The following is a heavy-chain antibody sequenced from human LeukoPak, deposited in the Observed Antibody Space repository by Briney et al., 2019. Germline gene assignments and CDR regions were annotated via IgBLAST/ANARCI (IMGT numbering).Heavy chain of an antibody. CDR2: INHNGST. CDR3: ARGILTDASNYFDY. V-gene: IGHV4-34*01. J-gene: IGHJ4*02. Sequence: SETLSLTCAVYGGSFSGYYWSWIRQPPGKGLEWIGEINHNGSTNYNPSLKSRVTISVDTSKNQFSLKLSSVTAADTAVYYCARGILTDASNYFDYWGQGTLVTVSS. CDR1: GGSFSGYY.